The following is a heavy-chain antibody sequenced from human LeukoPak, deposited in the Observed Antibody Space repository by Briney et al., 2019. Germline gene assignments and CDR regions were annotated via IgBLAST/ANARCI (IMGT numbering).Heavy chain of an antibody. D-gene: IGHD3-22*01. Sequence: GGSLRLSCAASGFTVSSNYMSWVRQAPGKGLEWVSVIYSGGSTYYADSVKGRFTISRDNSKNTLYLQMNSLRAEDTAVYYCARPLHYYDSSGLGYWGQGTLVTVSS. CDR1: GFTVSSNY. V-gene: IGHV3-66*04. CDR2: IYSGGST. CDR3: ARPLHYYDSSGLGY. J-gene: IGHJ4*02.